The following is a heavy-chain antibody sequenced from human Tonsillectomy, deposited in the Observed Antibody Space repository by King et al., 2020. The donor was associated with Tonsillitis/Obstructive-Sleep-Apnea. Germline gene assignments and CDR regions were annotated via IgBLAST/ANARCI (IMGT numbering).Heavy chain of an antibody. CDR3: ATCEAIPDAFDI. D-gene: IGHD2-2*02. CDR2: FDPEDGET. V-gene: IGHV1-24*01. CDR1: GYTLTELS. J-gene: IGHJ3*02. Sequence: QLVQSGAEVKKPGASVKVSCKVSGYTLTELSMHWVRQAPGKGLEWMGGFDPEDGETIYAQKFQGRVTMTADTSTDTAYMELSSLRSEDTAVYYCATCEAIPDAFDIWGQGTMVTVSS.